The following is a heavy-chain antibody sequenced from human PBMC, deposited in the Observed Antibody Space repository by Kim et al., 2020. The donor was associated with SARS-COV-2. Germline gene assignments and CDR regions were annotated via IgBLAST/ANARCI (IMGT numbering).Heavy chain of an antibody. CDR1: GFTFTSYA. CDR2: ISGSGGST. D-gene: IGHD6-13*01. CDR3: AKGEPGGSSWYRLH. Sequence: GGSLRLSCAASGFTFTSYAMSWVRQAPGKGLEWVSAISGSGGSTYYADSVKGRFTISRDNSKNTLYLQMNSLRAEDTAVYYCAKGEPGGSSWYRLHWGQGTLVTVSS. V-gene: IGHV3-23*01. J-gene: IGHJ4*02.